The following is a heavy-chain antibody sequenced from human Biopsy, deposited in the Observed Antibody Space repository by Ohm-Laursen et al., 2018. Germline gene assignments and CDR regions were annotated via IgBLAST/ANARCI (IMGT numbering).Heavy chain of an antibody. CDR3: ARGMRSSGWPYFDS. J-gene: IGHJ4*02. D-gene: IGHD6-19*01. Sequence: SETLSLTCTVSGDSVSSGSFYWTWIRQPPGQGLEYIGYIYDRGSTANYNPSLESRVTMSVDISKNQFSLKLSSVTAADTAIYYCARGMRSSGWPYFDSWGQGTLVTVSS. CDR2: IYDRGSTA. CDR1: GDSVSSGSFY. V-gene: IGHV4-61*01.